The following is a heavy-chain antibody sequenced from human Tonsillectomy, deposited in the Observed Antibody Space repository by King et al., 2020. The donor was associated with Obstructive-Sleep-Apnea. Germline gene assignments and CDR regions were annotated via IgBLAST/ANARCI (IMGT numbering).Heavy chain of an antibody. CDR1: GYSISSGYY. CDR2: FYHSGPT. Sequence: VQLQESGPGLVKPSETLSLTCTVSGYSISSGYYWGWIRQPPGKGLEWVGHFYHSGPTYYNPSLKSRVTISLDTSKNQFSLMLNSVTAADTAVYYCARAVGYNFGRHSYFDYWGQGTLVTVSS. V-gene: IGHV4-38-2*02. J-gene: IGHJ4*02. CDR3: ARAVGYNFGRHSYFDY. D-gene: IGHD5-24*01.